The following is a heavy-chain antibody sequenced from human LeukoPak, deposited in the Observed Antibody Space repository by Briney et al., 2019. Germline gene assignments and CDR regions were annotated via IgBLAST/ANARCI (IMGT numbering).Heavy chain of an antibody. J-gene: IGHJ4*02. D-gene: IGHD2-15*01. CDR2: IYYSGST. CDR1: GGSISSYY. V-gene: IGHV4-59*01. Sequence: SETLSLTCTVSGGSISSYYWSWIRQPPGKGLEWIGYIYYSGSTNYNPSLKSRVTISVDTSKIQFSLKLSSVTAADTAVYYCVRDPGYCSGGSCYPLFDYWGQGTLVTVSS. CDR3: VRDPGYCSGGSCYPLFDY.